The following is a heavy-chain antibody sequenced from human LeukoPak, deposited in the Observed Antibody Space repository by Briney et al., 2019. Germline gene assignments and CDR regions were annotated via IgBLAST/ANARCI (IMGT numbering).Heavy chain of an antibody. V-gene: IGHV4-38-2*02. CDR2: IYYSGST. D-gene: IGHD6-13*01. Sequence: SETLSLTCTVSGYSISTSYYWGWIRQPPGKGLEWIGSIYYSGSTYYNPSLKSRVTISVDTSKNQFSLKLSSVTAADTAVYYCARMYSSSLNFDYWGQGTLVTVSS. CDR1: GYSISTSYY. J-gene: IGHJ4*02. CDR3: ARMYSSSLNFDY.